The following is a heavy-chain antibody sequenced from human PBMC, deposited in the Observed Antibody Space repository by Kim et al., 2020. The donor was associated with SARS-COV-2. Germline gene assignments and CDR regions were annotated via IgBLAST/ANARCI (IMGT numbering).Heavy chain of an antibody. V-gene: IGHV3-23*01. Sequence: GGSLRLSCVASGFNFGTYAMLWVRQAPGKGLEWVSRIGSTSENIFYADSVKGRFTTSRDNSKNTVFLHLNSLRDEDKAIYYCVKGRSTVHGSKDLDYWGQGTLVTVSS. CDR3: VKGRSTVHGSKDLDY. D-gene: IGHD6-19*01. CDR2: IGSTSENI. CDR1: GFNFGTYA. J-gene: IGHJ4*02.